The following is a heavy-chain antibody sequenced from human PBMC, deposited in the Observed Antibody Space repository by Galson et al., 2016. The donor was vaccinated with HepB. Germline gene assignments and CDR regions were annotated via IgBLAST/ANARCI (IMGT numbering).Heavy chain of an antibody. D-gene: IGHD3-10*01. J-gene: IGHJ4*02. CDR1: GGTLNSYD. CDR3: ARDYYGSGSGLGY. V-gene: IGHV1-69*13. Sequence: SVKVSCKASGGTLNSYDFSWVRQAPGQGLEWMGGIIPLFGTANYAQKFQGRLTITADESTTTVYMDLSSLRSQDTAVYFCARDYYGSGSGLGYWGQGTLVTVSS. CDR2: IIPLFGTA.